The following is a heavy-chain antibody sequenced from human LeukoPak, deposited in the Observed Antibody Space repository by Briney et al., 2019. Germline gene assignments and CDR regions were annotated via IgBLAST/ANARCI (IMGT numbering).Heavy chain of an antibody. Sequence: WETLSLTCTVSGGSISSYYWSWIRQPAGKGLEWIGRIYTSGSTNYNPSLKSRVTMSVDTSKNQFSLKLSSVTAADTAVYYCARDKVTQDYYYYYYMDVWGKGTTVTISS. CDR3: ARDKVTQDYYYYYYMDV. D-gene: IGHD2-21*02. V-gene: IGHV4-4*07. CDR2: IYTSGST. J-gene: IGHJ6*03. CDR1: GGSISSYY.